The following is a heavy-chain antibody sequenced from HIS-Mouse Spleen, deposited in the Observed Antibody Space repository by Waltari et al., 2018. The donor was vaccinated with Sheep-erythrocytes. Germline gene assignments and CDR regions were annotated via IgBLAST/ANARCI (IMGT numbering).Heavy chain of an antibody. J-gene: IGHJ3*02. V-gene: IGHV5-51*03. D-gene: IGHD3-3*01. CDR3: ARRTYYDFWSGYYTDAFDI. CDR2: IYPGDSDT. CDR1: GYRFTSYW. Sequence: EVQLVQSGAEVKKPGESLKISCKGYGYRFTSYWIGVVRQMPGKGLEWMGIIYPGDSDTRYSPSFQGQVTISADKSISTAYLQWSSLKASDTAMYYCARRTYYDFWSGYYTDAFDIWGQGTMVTVSS.